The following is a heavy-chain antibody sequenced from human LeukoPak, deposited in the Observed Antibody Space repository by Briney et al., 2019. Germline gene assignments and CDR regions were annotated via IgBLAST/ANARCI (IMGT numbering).Heavy chain of an antibody. V-gene: IGHV3-30*02. J-gene: IGHJ4*02. CDR3: AKSRSGYSGYDA. Sequence: GGSLRLSCAASGFSFSSYGMHWVRQAPGKGLEGVAFIRYDGNNKYYADSVEGRFTISRDNSKNMLYLQMNSLRAEDTAVYYCAKSRSGYSGYDAWGQGTLVTVSS. CDR1: GFSFSSYG. D-gene: IGHD5-12*01. CDR2: IRYDGNNK.